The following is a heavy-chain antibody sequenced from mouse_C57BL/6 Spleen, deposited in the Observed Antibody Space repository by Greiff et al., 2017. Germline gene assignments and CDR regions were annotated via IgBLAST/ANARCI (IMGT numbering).Heavy chain of an antibody. CDR1: GYTFTSYW. V-gene: IGHV1-53*01. CDR3: ASGGPYYYGSSDYAKDY. CDR2: INPSNGGT. Sequence: QVQLQQPGTELVKPGASVKLSCKASGYTFTSYWMHWVKQRPGQGLEWIGKINPSNGGTNYNAKFKSKATLTVDTSSSTAYMQLSSLTSVDSAVYYCASGGPYYYGSSDYAKDYWGQGTSVTVA. D-gene: IGHD1-1*01. J-gene: IGHJ4*01.